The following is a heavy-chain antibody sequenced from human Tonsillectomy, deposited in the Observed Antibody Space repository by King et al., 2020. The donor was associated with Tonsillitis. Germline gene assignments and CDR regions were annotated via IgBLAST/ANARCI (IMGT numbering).Heavy chain of an antibody. CDR1: GFTFSNYW. CDR2: IKQDGSEK. D-gene: IGHD2-2*01. Sequence: VQLVESGGGLVQPGGSLRLSCAASGFTFSNYWMSWVRQTRGKGLEWVATIKQDGSEKYYVDSVKGRFAISRDNAKNSLSLHMNRLRAEDTAVYYCARDIVLIPATMRYHYYGMDVWGQGTTVTVSS. V-gene: IGHV3-7*01. J-gene: IGHJ6*02. CDR3: ARDIVLIPATMRYHYYGMDV.